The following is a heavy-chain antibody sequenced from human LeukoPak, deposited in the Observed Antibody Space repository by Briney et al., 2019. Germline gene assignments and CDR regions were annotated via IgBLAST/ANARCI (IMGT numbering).Heavy chain of an antibody. D-gene: IGHD1-14*01. V-gene: IGHV3-30*18. J-gene: IGHJ4*02. CDR1: GFTFSSYV. CDR2: ISYDGRNK. CDR3: AKDASTGGADYYFDY. Sequence: GGSLRLSCAASGFTFSSYVMHWVRQAPGKGLEWVAVISYDGRNKYIADAVKGRFTISRDNSKNTLYLQMSSLRAEDTAVYYCAKDASTGGADYYFDYWGQGTLVTVSS.